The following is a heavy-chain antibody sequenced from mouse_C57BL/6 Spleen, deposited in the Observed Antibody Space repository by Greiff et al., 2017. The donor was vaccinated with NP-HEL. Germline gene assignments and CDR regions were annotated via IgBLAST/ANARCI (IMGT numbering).Heavy chain of an antibody. J-gene: IGHJ4*01. Sequence: VQLQQSGAELVKPGASVKLSCKASGYTFTSYWMQWVKQRPGQGLEWIGEIDPSDSYTNYNQKFKGKATLTVDTSSSTAYMQLSSLTSDDSAVYYCARTIYYYGSSYPYAMDYWGQGTSVTVSS. CDR1: GYTFTSYW. CDR3: ARTIYYYGSSYPYAMDY. D-gene: IGHD1-1*01. CDR2: IDPSDSYT. V-gene: IGHV1-50*01.